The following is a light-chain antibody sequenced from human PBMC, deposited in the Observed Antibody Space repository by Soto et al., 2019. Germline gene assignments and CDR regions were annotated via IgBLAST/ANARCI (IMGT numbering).Light chain of an antibody. V-gene: IGLV2-14*03. J-gene: IGLJ3*02. Sequence: QSALTQPASVSGSPGQSITISCTGTSSDVGGYNYVSWYQQHPGKAPKLMIYGVSNRPSGVSNPFSGFKSGNTALLTNAGPQAEDEADYYYMSYTSSGTWVFGGGTKLTVL. CDR2: GVS. CDR3: MSYTSSGTWV. CDR1: SSDVGGYNY.